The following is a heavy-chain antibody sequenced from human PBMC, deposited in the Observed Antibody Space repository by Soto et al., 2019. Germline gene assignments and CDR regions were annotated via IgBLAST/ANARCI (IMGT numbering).Heavy chain of an antibody. J-gene: IGHJ3*02. D-gene: IGHD2-2*01. V-gene: IGHV3-9*01. Sequence: EVQLVESGGGLVQPGRSLRLSCAASGFTFDDYAMHWVRQAPGKGLEWVSGISWNSGSIGYADSVKGRFTISRDNAKNSLYLQMNSLRAEDTALYYCAKGIGYGISTSCQRTGAFDIWGQGTMVTVSS. CDR2: ISWNSGSI. CDR3: AKGIGYGISTSCQRTGAFDI. CDR1: GFTFDDYA.